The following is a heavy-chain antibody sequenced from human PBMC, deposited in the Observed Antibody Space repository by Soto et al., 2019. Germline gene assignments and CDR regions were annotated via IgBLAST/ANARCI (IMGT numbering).Heavy chain of an antibody. CDR2: IRSKAYGGTT. V-gene: IGHV3-49*03. CDR3: TRAKTTVTTDY. CDR1: GFTFGDYA. Sequence: GGSLRLSCTASGFTFGDYAMSWFRQAPGKGLEWVGFIRSKAYGGTTEYAASVKGRFTISRDDSKSIAYLQMNSLKTEDTAVYYCTRAKTTVTTDYWGQGTLVTVSS. D-gene: IGHD4-17*01. J-gene: IGHJ4*02.